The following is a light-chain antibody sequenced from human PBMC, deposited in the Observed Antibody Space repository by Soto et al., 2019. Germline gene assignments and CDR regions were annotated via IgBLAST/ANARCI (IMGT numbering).Light chain of an antibody. CDR3: QQYNKWPLA. CDR1: QTVSSK. CDR2: DTS. V-gene: IGKV3D-15*01. Sequence: EIVLTQSPATLSSSPGERATLSCRASQTVSSKLAWYHHKPGQAPRLLIYDTSNRATGIPARFSGSGSGTEFTLTISSLQSEDFAVYFCQQYNKWPLAFGHGTKVDIK. J-gene: IGKJ1*01.